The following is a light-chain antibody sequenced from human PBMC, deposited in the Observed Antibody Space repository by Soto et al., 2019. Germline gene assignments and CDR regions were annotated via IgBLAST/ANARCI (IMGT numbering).Light chain of an antibody. J-gene: IGKJ5*01. V-gene: IGKV3-15*01. Sequence: IVLTQSPATLSVSPGERATLSCRASQSVSSNLAWYQQKPGQAPRLLIYGASTRATGIPARFSGSGSGTEFTLTISSLQSEDFEVYYCQQYNNWPITCGQGTRLEIK. CDR1: QSVSSN. CDR3: QQYNNWPIT. CDR2: GAS.